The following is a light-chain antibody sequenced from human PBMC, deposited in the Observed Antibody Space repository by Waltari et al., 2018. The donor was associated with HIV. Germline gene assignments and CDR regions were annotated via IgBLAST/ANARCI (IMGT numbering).Light chain of an antibody. V-gene: IGLV2-11*01. J-gene: IGLJ1*01. Sequence: QSALPQPRPVSRSPGQSVTIPCPGTSRDAGGYHYVSWYQQHPGNAPKLTIYDVSKRPSGVPDRFSGSKSGNTASLTISGLQAEDEADYYCCSYAGSYSYVFGTGTKVTVL. CDR2: DVS. CDR3: CSYAGSYSYV. CDR1: SRDAGGYHY.